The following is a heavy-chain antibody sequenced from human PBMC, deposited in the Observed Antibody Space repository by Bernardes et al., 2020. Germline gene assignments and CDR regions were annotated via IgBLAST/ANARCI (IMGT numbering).Heavy chain of an antibody. CDR3: AKDPRQNRYSGRYGMDV. D-gene: IGHD1-20*01. CDR1: GFTFSSYG. V-gene: IGHV3-30*18. J-gene: IGHJ6*02. CDR2: ISYDGSNK. Sequence: GGSLRLSCAASGFTFSSYGMHWVRQAPGKGLEWVAVISYDGSNKYYADSVKGRFTISRDNSKNTLYLQMNSLRAEDTAVYYCAKDPRQNRYSGRYGMDVWGQGTTVTVSS.